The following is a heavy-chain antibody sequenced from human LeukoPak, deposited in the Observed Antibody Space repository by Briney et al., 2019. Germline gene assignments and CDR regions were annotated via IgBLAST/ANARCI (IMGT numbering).Heavy chain of an antibody. D-gene: IGHD2-15*01. CDR3: ARDLMVAATPSYYYYMDV. Sequence: PSETLSLPCTVSGGSISSYYWSWIRQPAGKGLEWIGRIYTSGSTNYNPSLKSRVTMSVDTSKNQFSLKLSSVTAADTAVYYCARDLMVAATPSYYYYMDVWGKGTTVTVSS. CDR1: GGSISSYY. CDR2: IYTSGST. J-gene: IGHJ6*03. V-gene: IGHV4-4*07.